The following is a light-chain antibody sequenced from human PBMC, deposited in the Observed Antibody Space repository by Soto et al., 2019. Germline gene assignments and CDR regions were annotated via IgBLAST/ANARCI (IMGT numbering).Light chain of an antibody. CDR2: DVS. V-gene: IGKV3-11*01. Sequence: EIVLTQSPATLSLSPGERATLSCRASQSVSSYLAWYQQKPGQAPRLLIYDVSKRATGIPARFSGSGSGTDFTLTISSLEPEDFAVYYCQQRSHWPWTFGQVTKVDIK. J-gene: IGKJ1*01. CDR3: QQRSHWPWT. CDR1: QSVSSY.